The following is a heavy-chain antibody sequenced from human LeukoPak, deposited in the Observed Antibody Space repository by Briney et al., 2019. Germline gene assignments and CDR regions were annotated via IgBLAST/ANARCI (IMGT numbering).Heavy chain of an antibody. CDR1: GGTFSSYA. Sequence: ASVKVSCKASGGTFSSYAISWVRQAPGQGLEWMGRIIPILGIANYAQKFQGRVTITADKSTSTAYMELSSLRSEDTAVYYCARDHLEMLVDSSSWYAGNWFDPWGQGTLVTVSS. CDR2: IIPILGIA. CDR3: ARDHLEMLVDSSSWYAGNWFDP. J-gene: IGHJ5*02. D-gene: IGHD6-13*01. V-gene: IGHV1-69*04.